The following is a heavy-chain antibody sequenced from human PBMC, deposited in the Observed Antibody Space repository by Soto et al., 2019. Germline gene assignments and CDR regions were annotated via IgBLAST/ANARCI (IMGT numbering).Heavy chain of an antibody. D-gene: IGHD6-13*01. CDR1: GGSISSYY. V-gene: IGHV4-59*01. CDR3: ARGDSSSSLDY. Sequence: TLSLTCTVSGGSISSYYWSWIRQPPGKGLEWIGYIYYSGSTNYNPSLKSRVTISVDTSKNQFSLKLSSVTAADTAVYYCARGDSSSSLDYWGQGTLVTVSS. CDR2: IYYSGST. J-gene: IGHJ4*02.